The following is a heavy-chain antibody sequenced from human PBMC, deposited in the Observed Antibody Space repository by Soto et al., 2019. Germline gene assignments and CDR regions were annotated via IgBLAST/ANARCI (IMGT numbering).Heavy chain of an antibody. J-gene: IGHJ6*02. CDR3: VKDEGIEAMDV. Sequence: EVQLVESGGGLVKPGGSLRRSCVTSGFTFSRNTMNWVRQAPGKGLEWVASITSSGSYVYYADSVKGRFSASRDNAKNSLSLQMDSLRPDDTAIYFCVKDEGIEAMDVWGQGNTVTVSS. CDR2: ITSSGSYV. V-gene: IGHV3-21*01. CDR1: GFTFSRNT. D-gene: IGHD3-3*02.